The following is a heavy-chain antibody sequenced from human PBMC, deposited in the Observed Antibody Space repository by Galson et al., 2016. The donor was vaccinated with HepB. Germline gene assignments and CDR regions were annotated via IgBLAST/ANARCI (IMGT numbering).Heavy chain of an antibody. V-gene: IGHV3-23*01. CDR3: AKGPSRSPLSPIDS. CDR1: RFTFSNCA. CDR2: ISGSGANT. J-gene: IGHJ4*02. Sequence: SLRLSCAASRFTFSNCAMTWVRQAPGEGLEWVSGISGSGANTYYADSVKGRFTISRDNSKNTLFLQMNSLRAEDTAVYYCAKGPSRSPLSPIDSWGQGTLVTVSS.